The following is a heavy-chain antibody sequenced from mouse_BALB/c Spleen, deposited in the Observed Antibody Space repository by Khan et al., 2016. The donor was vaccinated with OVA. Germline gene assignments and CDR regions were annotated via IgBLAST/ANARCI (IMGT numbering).Heavy chain of an antibody. J-gene: IGHJ3*01. CDR2: IDPSKSET. V-gene: IGHV1S127*01. CDR3: RRGGCGSPFAY. CDR1: GYTFTSFW. Sequence: QVQLKESGPELVRPGALVKMSCKASGYTFTSFWIHWVKQRPGQGLEWIGMIDPSKSETRLNQKFKDKATLNVDKSSNIAYMQLSRLQSEGSAVCYCRRGGCGSPFAYWGQGSVVTGSA. D-gene: IGHD1-1*01.